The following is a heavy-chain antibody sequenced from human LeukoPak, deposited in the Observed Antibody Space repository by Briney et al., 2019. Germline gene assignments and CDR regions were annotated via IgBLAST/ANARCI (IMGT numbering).Heavy chain of an antibody. CDR2: IYYSGST. D-gene: IGHD3-10*01. CDR3: ARDSPLCYYYGSGSYYNVCYYYYGMDI. J-gene: IGHJ6*02. Sequence: SETLSLTCTVSGGSISSGDYYWSWIRQPPGKGLEWIGYIYYSGSTYYNPSLKSRVTISVDTSKNQFSLKLSSVTAADTAVYYCARDSPLCYYYGSGSYYNVCYYYYGMDIWGQGTTVTVSS. CDR1: GGSISSGDYY. V-gene: IGHV4-30-4*01.